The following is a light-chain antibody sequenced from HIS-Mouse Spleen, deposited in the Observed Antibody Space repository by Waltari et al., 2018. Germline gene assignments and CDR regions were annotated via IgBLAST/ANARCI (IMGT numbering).Light chain of an antibody. CDR2: DAS. J-gene: IGKJ5*01. Sequence: EIVLTQSPATLSLSPGERATLSCRASQSVSSYLAWYQQKPGQAPRLLIDDASNRSTGIPDRFSGSGSGTDFTLTISSLGPEDFAVYYCQQRSNWAITFGQGTRLEIK. CDR3: QQRSNWAIT. CDR1: QSVSSY. V-gene: IGKV3-11*01.